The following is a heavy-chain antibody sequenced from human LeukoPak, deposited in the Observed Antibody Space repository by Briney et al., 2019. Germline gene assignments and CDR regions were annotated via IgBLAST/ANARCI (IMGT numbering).Heavy chain of an antibody. D-gene: IGHD4/OR15-4a*01. J-gene: IGHJ4*02. CDR2: IYYSGKT. CDR3: ARQVRAPGFFDY. Sequence: SETLSLTCTVSGGSISSSSYYWGWIRQPPGKGLEWVGSIYYSGKTYYNRTLKSRVTISTDTSKNQFPLKLSSVTAADTAVYYCARQVRAPGFFDYWGQGTLVTVSS. V-gene: IGHV4-39*01. CDR1: GGSISSSSYY.